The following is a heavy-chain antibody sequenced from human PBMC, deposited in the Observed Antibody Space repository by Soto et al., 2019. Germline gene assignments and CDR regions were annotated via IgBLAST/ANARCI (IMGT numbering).Heavy chain of an antibody. J-gene: IGHJ6*03. CDR1: GFTFSNAW. Sequence: GGSLRLSCAASGFTFSNAWMSWVRQAPGKGLEWVGRIKSKTDGGTTDYAAPVKGRFTISRDDSKNTLYLQMNSLKTEDTAVYYCTTERTVTYAYYYYYMDVWGKGTTVTVSS. V-gene: IGHV3-15*01. CDR3: TTERTVTYAYYYYYMDV. CDR2: IKSKTDGGTT. D-gene: IGHD4-4*01.